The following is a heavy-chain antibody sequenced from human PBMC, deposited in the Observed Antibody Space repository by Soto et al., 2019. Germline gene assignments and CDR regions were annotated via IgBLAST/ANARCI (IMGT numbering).Heavy chain of an antibody. Sequence: ASVKVSCKASGYTFTSYDINWVRQATGQGLEWMGWMNPNSGNTGYAQKFQGRVTMTRNTSISTAYMELSSLRSEDTAVYYCARGGMEGYDFWSGYSMDVWGKGTTVTVSS. D-gene: IGHD3-3*01. CDR2: MNPNSGNT. V-gene: IGHV1-8*01. CDR1: GYTFTSYD. CDR3: ARGGMEGYDFWSGYSMDV. J-gene: IGHJ6*04.